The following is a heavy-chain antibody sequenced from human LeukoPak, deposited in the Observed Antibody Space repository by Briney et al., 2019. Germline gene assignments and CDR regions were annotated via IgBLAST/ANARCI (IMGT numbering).Heavy chain of an antibody. CDR1: GFTFSSYW. V-gene: IGHV3-7*01. Sequence: GGSLRLSCAASGFTFSSYWMSWVRQAPGKGLEWVANIKQDGSEKYYVDSVKGRFTISRDNANNSLYLQMNSLRAEDTAVYYCARDRPRPKLEWLLVSNLPNWFDPWGQGTLVTVSS. CDR3: ARDRPRPKLEWLLVSNLPNWFDP. J-gene: IGHJ5*02. D-gene: IGHD3-3*01. CDR2: IKQDGSEK.